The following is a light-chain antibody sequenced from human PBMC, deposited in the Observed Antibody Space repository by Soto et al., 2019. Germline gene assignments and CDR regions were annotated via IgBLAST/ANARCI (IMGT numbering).Light chain of an antibody. CDR1: QSISTW. CDR3: QQYTNYPFT. J-gene: IGKJ2*01. CDR2: KAS. V-gene: IGKV1-5*03. Sequence: IQMTQSPSTLSASVGDRVTVTCRASQSISTWLAWYQQKPGKAPKLLIYKASSLESGVPSRFSGGGSGTEFTLTISTLQPDDFATYYCQQYTNYPFTFGQGTKLEIK.